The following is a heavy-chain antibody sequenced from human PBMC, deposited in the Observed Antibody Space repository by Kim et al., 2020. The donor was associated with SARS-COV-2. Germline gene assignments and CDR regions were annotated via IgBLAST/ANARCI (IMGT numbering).Heavy chain of an antibody. V-gene: IGHV1-2*06. Sequence: ASVKVSCKASGYTFTGYYMHWVRQAPGQGLEWMGRINPNSGGTNYAQKFQGRVTMTRDTSISTAYMELSRLRSDDTAVYYCARVYYDSSGSDYWGQGTLVTVSS. J-gene: IGHJ4*02. CDR3: ARVYYDSSGSDY. CDR2: INPNSGGT. CDR1: GYTFTGYY. D-gene: IGHD3-22*01.